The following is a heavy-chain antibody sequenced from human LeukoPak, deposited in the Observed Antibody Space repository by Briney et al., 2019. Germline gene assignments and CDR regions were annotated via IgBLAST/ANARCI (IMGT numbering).Heavy chain of an antibody. CDR3: AKEDPKGVGDGGDDY. CDR1: GFTFSSYA. D-gene: IGHD1-26*01. V-gene: IGHV3-23*01. J-gene: IGHJ4*02. Sequence: GGSLRLSCAASGFTFSSYAMSWVRQAPGKGLEWVSAISGSGCSTYYADSVKGRFTIYRDNSKNTLYLQMNSMRAENTDVYYCAKEDPKGVGDGGDDYWGQGTLVTVSS. CDR2: ISGSGCST.